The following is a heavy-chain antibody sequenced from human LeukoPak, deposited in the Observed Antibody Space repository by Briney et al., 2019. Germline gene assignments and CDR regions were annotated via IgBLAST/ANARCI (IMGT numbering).Heavy chain of an antibody. CDR3: AKDENPVALGSSKEDY. J-gene: IGHJ4*02. CDR2: ISGSGGST. D-gene: IGHD6-19*01. V-gene: IGHV3-23*01. Sequence: PGGSLRLSCAASGFTFSSYAMSWVRQAPGKGLEWVSAISGSGGSTYYADSVKGRFTISRDNSKNTLYLQMNSLRAEDTAVYYCAKDENPVALGSSKEDYWGQGTLVTVSS. CDR1: GFTFSSYA.